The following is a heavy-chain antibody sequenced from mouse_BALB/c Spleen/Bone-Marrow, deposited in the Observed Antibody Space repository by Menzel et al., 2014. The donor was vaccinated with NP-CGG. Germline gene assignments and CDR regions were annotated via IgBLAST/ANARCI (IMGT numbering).Heavy chain of an antibody. V-gene: IGHV1S127*01. CDR1: GYTFTSYW. J-gene: IGHJ3*01. CDR3: TIYYRSFVY. Sequence: QVQLQQSGAELVKPGASVKMSCKASGYTFTSYWMHWVKQRPGQGLEWIGVIDPSDSYTSYNQKFKGKATLTVDTSSSTAYMQLSSLTPEDSAVYYCTIYYRSFVYWGQGTLVTVSA. CDR2: IDPSDSYT. D-gene: IGHD2-14*01.